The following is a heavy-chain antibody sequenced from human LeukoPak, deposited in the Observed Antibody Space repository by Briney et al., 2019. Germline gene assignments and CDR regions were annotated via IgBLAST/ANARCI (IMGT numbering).Heavy chain of an antibody. Sequence: GASVKVSCKASGGTFSSYTISWVRQAPGQGLEWMGRIIPILGIANYAQKFQGRVTITADKSTSSDYMELSSLRSEDTAVYYCARRSGSYMRDYWGQGTLVTVSS. D-gene: IGHD3-10*01. CDR2: IIPILGIA. J-gene: IGHJ4*02. CDR1: GGTFSSYT. V-gene: IGHV1-69*02. CDR3: ARRSGSYMRDY.